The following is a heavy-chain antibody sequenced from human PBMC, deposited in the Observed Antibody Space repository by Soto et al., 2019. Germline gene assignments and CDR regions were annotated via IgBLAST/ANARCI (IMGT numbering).Heavy chain of an antibody. D-gene: IGHD3-10*01. J-gene: IGHJ4*02. CDR2: VSGSGSST. CDR3: AKESXRTTYGWDSFXS. Sequence: GGSLRLSCAASGFTFSDYYMSWIRQAPGKGLEWVSYVSGSGSSTYYGDSVKGRFTISRDNSKNTLYLQMNSLRVEDTAIYYCAKESXRTTYGWDSFXSWGQGRLVXAPQ. CDR1: GFTFSDYY. V-gene: IGHV3-11*01.